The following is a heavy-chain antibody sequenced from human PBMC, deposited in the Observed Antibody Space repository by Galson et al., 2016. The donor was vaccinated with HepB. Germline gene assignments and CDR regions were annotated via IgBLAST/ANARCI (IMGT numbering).Heavy chain of an antibody. CDR2: ISYDGSHK. D-gene: IGHD3-9*01. CDR3: AKNDILAGYSAFDY. V-gene: IGHV3-30*18. J-gene: IGHJ4*02. Sequence: SLRLSCAGSGFIFGDYAMHWVRQAPGKGLEWVAVISYDGSHKYYAASVKGRFTISRDNSKKTLSLQMNSLRAEDTAVYYCAKNDILAGYSAFDYWGQGTLVTVSS. CDR1: GFIFGDYA.